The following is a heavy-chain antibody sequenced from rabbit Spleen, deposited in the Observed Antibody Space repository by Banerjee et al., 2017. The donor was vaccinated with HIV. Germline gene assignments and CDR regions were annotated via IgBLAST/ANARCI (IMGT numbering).Heavy chain of an antibody. J-gene: IGHJ4*01. Sequence: QEQLEESGGGLVKPEGSLTLTCKASGVSLNDKDVMCWVRQAPGKGLEWIACISTINNGRTYYASWAKGRFTISLDNAQNTVFLQMTSLTAADTATYFCARDGAGGTYFALWGPGTLVTVS. CDR1: GVSLNDKDV. V-gene: IGHV1S45*01. CDR2: ISTINNGRT. CDR3: ARDGAGGTYFAL. D-gene: IGHD8-1*01.